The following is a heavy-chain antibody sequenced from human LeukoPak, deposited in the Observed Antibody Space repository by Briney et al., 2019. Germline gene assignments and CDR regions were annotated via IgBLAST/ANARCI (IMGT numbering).Heavy chain of an antibody. Sequence: GGSLRLSCAFSGFSLSDAWMSWVRQAPGKGLECVGRMKPRGTTEDGAPMNDRFIVSRDDSKNTLYLQMNSLKAEDTGLYYCSQLSRGYWGQGAQVTVSS. D-gene: IGHD2-15*01. CDR1: GFSLSDAW. V-gene: IGHV3-15*01. CDR3: SQLSRGY. CDR2: MKPRGTT. J-gene: IGHJ4*02.